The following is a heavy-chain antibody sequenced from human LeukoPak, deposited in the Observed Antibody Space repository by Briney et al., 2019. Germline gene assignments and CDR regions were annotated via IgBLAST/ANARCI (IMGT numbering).Heavy chain of an antibody. J-gene: IGHJ4*02. CDR3: ARGYCSSTSCYGVRGYYFDY. CDR2: IYSSGST. V-gene: IGHV3-53*01. CDR1: GFTVSSNY. D-gene: IGHD2-2*01. Sequence: GGSLRLSCAASGFTVSSNYMSWVRQAPGKGLEWVSVIYSSGSTYYADSVKGRFTISRDNSKNTLYLQMNSLRAEDTAVYYCARGYCSSTSCYGVRGYYFDYWGQGTLVTVSS.